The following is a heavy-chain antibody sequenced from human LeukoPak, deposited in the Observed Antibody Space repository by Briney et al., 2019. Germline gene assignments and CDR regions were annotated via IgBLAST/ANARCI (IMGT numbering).Heavy chain of an antibody. CDR3: AREADFWSGYPGACFDY. V-gene: IGHV3-30*02. CDR2: IPYDGSNK. CDR1: GVTFSTYG. J-gene: IGHJ4*02. D-gene: IGHD3-3*01. Sequence: GGSLRLSCAASGVTFSTYGMHWVRQAPGKGLEWVTFIPYDGSNKYYADSVKGRFTISRDNSKNMLYLQMNSLRAEDTAVYYCAREADFWSGYPGACFDYWGQGTLVTVSS.